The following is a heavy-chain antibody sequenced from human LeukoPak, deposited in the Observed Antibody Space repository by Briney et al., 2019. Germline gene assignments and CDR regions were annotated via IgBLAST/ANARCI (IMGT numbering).Heavy chain of an antibody. Sequence: GGSLRLSCAASGFTFSSYSMNCVRQAPGKGLEWVSSISSSSSYIYYADSVKGRFTISRDNAKNSLYLQMNSLRAEDTAVYYCARVGVKAYCGGDCYSWGQGTLVTVSS. V-gene: IGHV3-21*01. D-gene: IGHD2-21*02. CDR3: ARVGVKAYCGGDCYS. J-gene: IGHJ5*02. CDR2: ISSSSSYI. CDR1: GFTFSSYS.